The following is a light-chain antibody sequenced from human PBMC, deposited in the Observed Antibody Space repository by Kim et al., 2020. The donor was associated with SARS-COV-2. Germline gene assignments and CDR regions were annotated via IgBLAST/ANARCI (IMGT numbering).Light chain of an antibody. V-gene: IGKV3-20*01. CDR3: QQYVGQPRT. Sequence: EIVLTQSPDTLSLSPGERATLSCRASQYVTSNYFDWYQKKHGQTPRLLSYGASSRATGIPDRFSGSGSGTDFTLTISRLEPEDFAVYYCQQYVGQPRTFGQGTKVDIK. J-gene: IGKJ1*01. CDR1: QYVTSNY. CDR2: GAS.